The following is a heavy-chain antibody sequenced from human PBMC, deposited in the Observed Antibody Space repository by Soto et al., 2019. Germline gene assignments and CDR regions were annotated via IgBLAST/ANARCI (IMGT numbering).Heavy chain of an antibody. Sequence: GGSLRLSCAASGFTFSSYAMHWVRQAPGKGLEWVAVISYDGSNKYYADSVKGRFTISRDNSKNTLYLQMNSLRAEDTAVYYCARDIMLAVTTVDYWGQGTLVTVSS. CDR3: ARDIMLAVTTVDY. D-gene: IGHD4-17*01. CDR1: GFTFSSYA. V-gene: IGHV3-30-3*01. J-gene: IGHJ4*02. CDR2: ISYDGSNK.